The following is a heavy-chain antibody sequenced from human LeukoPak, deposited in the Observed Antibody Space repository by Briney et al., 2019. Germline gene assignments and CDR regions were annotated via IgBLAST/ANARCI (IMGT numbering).Heavy chain of an antibody. CDR1: GFTFSSYW. J-gene: IGHJ4*02. V-gene: IGHV3-7*03. D-gene: IGHD5-18*01. CDR3: ARDRSGYSTYYFDY. Sequence: SGGSLRLSCAASGFTFSSYWMSWVRQAPGKGLEWVANIKQDGSEKYYVDSVKGRFTISRGNAKNSLYLQMNSLRAEDTAVYYCARDRSGYSTYYFDYWGQGALVTVSS. CDR2: IKQDGSEK.